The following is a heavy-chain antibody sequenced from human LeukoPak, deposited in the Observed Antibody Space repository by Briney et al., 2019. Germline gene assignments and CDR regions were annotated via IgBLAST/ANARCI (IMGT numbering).Heavy chain of an antibody. V-gene: IGHV4-34*01. CDR2: INHSGST. CDR3: ARRITMIVVVITTTNWFDP. Sequence: SETLSLTCAVYGGSFSGYYWSWIRQPPGKGLEWIGEINHSGSTNYNTSLKSRVTISVDTSKNQFSLKLSSVTAADTAVYYCARRITMIVVVITTTNWFDPWGQGTLVTVSS. D-gene: IGHD3-22*01. CDR1: GGSFSGYY. J-gene: IGHJ5*02.